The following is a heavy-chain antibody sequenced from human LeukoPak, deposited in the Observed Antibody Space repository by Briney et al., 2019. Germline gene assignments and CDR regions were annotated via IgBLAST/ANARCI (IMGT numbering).Heavy chain of an antibody. D-gene: IGHD2-2*01. CDR1: GGSISSGGYS. Sequence: SETLSLTCAVSGGSISSGGYSWSWIRQPPGKGLEWIGYIYHSGSTYYNPSLKSRVTISVDRSKNQYSLKLSSVTAADTAVYYCARGFRVVPWGNWFDPWGQGTLVTVSS. CDR2: IYHSGST. V-gene: IGHV4-30-2*01. J-gene: IGHJ5*02. CDR3: ARGFRVVPWGNWFDP.